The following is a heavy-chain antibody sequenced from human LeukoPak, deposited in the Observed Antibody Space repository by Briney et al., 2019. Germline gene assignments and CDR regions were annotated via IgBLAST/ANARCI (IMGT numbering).Heavy chain of an antibody. CDR2: INPNSGGT. D-gene: IGHD3-10*01. V-gene: IGHV1-2*02. Sequence: ALVKVSCKASGYTFTGYYMHWVRQAPGQGLEWMGWINPNSGGTNYAQKFQGRVTMTRDTSISTAYMELSRLRSDDTAVYYCARRRITMVRGVIPNWFDPWGQGTLVTVSS. CDR3: ARRRITMVRGVIPNWFDP. J-gene: IGHJ5*02. CDR1: GYTFTGYY.